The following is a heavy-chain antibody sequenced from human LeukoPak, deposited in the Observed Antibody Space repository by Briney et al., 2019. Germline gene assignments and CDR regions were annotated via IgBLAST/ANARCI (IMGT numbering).Heavy chain of an antibody. CDR1: GFIFSNYS. CDR2: IRSSSSTI. CDR3: ARAKRNGFDI. Sequence: GGSLRLSCEASGFIFSNYSMNWVRQAPGKGLEWVSYIRSSSSTIYYADSVKGRFTISRDNAKNSLYLQMNSLRAEDTAVYYCARAKRNGFDIWGQGTMVTVSS. J-gene: IGHJ3*02. V-gene: IGHV3-48*01.